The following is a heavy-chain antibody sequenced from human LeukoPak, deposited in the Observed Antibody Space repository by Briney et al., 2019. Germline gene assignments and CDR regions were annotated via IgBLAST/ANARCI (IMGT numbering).Heavy chain of an antibody. D-gene: IGHD3-10*01. CDR2: ISSSGSSI. J-gene: IGHJ5*02. V-gene: IGHV3-11*01. Sequence: GGSLRLSCAASGITISDHYMSWIRQAPGKGLEWISYISSSGSSIFYADSVKGRFTISRDNVKNSLYLQMNSLRAEDTAVYYCTRDLAATVNHGEDGLDPWGQGSLVTVSS. CDR1: GITISDHY. CDR3: TRDLAATVNHGEDGLDP.